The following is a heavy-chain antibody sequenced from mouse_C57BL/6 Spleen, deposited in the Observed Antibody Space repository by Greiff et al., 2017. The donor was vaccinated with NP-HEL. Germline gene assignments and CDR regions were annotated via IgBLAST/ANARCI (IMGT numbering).Heavy chain of an antibody. V-gene: IGHV1-82*01. Sequence: VQLVESGPELVKPGASVKISCKASGYAFSSSWMNWVKQRPGKGLEWIGRIYPGDGDTNYNGKFKGKATLTADKSSSTAYMQLSSLTSEDSAVYFCARSHSNIPWCAYWGQGTLVTVSA. CDR1: GYAFSSSW. CDR2: IYPGDGDT. J-gene: IGHJ3*01. CDR3: ARSHSNIPWCAY. D-gene: IGHD2-5*01.